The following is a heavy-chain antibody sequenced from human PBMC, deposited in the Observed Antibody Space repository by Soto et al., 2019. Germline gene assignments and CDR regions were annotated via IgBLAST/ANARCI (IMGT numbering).Heavy chain of an antibody. V-gene: IGHV3-23*01. CDR2: ISASGDTT. CDR3: AKDGGTYYDVPFAFDV. CDR1: GFIFRTHA. D-gene: IGHD3-10*02. J-gene: IGHJ3*01. Sequence: DVHLLESGGGLVQPGGSLRLSCAASGFIFRTHAMSWVRQTPGKGLEWVSVISASGDTTYYADSVKGRFTISRDNSESTVPLHMNSLGAEDTALYYCAKDGGTYYDVPFAFDVWGQGTVVTVAS.